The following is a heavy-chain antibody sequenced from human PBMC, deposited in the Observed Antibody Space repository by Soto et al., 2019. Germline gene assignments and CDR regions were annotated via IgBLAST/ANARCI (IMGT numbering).Heavy chain of an antibody. Sequence: EVQLLESGGGLVQPGGSLRLSCAASGFTFSSYAMSWVRQAPGKGLEWVSAISGSGGSTYYADSVKGRFTISRDNSKNTLYLQMNSLRAEDTAVYYCAKDQPKFGGVIGPTPPGFDPWGQGTLVTVSS. CDR2: ISGSGGST. CDR1: GFTFSSYA. V-gene: IGHV3-23*01. J-gene: IGHJ5*02. CDR3: AKDQPKFGGVIGPTPPGFDP. D-gene: IGHD3-16*02.